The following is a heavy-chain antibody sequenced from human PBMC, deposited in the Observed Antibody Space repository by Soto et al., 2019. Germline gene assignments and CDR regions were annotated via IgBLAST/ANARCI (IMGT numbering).Heavy chain of an antibody. CDR3: ARTHYSMDV. J-gene: IGHJ6*03. CDR1: GGSFSDFH. Sequence: QVQLQQWGAGLLKPSETLSLTCAVYGGSFSDFHWSWIRQPPGKGLEWIGEIHHRGNTNYNPSLKSRVTMSVDTSQNQFSLKMTSVTAADTAVYYCARTHYSMDVWDKGTTVTVSS. CDR2: IHHRGNT. V-gene: IGHV4-34*01.